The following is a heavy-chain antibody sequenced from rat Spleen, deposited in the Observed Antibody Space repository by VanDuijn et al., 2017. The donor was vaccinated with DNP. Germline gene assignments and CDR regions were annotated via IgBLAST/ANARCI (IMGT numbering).Heavy chain of an antibody. CDR1: GFNFNDYW. V-gene: IGHV4-2*01. CDR3: GKETGPAYY. Sequence: EVKLVESGGGLVQPGRSLKLSCAASGFNFNDYWMGWVRQAPGKGLEWIGEINKESTTINYTPSLKDKFTISRDNAQNTLYLQMSKLGSEDTAIYYGGKETGPAYYWGQGVMVTVSS. CDR2: INKESTTI. D-gene: IGHD4-1*01. J-gene: IGHJ2*01.